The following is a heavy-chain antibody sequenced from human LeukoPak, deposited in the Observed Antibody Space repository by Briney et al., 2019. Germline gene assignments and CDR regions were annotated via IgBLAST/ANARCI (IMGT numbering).Heavy chain of an antibody. CDR1: GFTFSHYW. Sequence: GGSLRLSCEASGFTFSHYWMHWVRQAPGKGLVWVSRTNTDGSSTSYVDSVKGRFPISRDNANNTMYLQMNSLRAEDTAMYYCVPTDSSGLDWGQGTLVTVSS. J-gene: IGHJ4*02. D-gene: IGHD3-22*01. CDR2: TNTDGSST. V-gene: IGHV3-74*01. CDR3: VPTDSSGLD.